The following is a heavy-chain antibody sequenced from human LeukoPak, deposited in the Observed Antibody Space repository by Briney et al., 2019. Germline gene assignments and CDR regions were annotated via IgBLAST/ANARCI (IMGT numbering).Heavy chain of an antibody. CDR2: INHSGST. V-gene: IGHV4-34*01. J-gene: IGHJ4*02. Sequence: SETLSLTCAVYGGSFSGYYWSWLRQPPGKGLEWIGEINHSGSTNYNPSLKSRVTISVETSKNEFSLKLRSVTAADTAVYYCARVTGYRIEDYFDYWGQGTLVTVSS. CDR1: GGSFSGYY. D-gene: IGHD6-13*01. CDR3: ARVTGYRIEDYFDY.